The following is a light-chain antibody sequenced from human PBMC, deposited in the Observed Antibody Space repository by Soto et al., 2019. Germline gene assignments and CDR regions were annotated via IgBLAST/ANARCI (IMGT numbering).Light chain of an antibody. Sequence: QSVLTQPASVSGSPGQSLTISCTGTSIDIAPYNYVSWYQQHPGKAPKLIIYEVSYRPSGISNRFSGSKSGNTASLTISGLQAEDVYEYDYRPYTSSSTTGLGTEPKV. J-gene: IGLJ1*01. V-gene: IGLV2-14*01. CDR2: EVS. CDR1: SIDIAPYNY. CDR3: RPYTSSSTTG.